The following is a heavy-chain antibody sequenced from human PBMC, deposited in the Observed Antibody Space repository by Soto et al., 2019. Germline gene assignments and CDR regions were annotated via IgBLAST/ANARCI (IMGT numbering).Heavy chain of an antibody. D-gene: IGHD1-1*01. CDR1: GGSISSGGYY. Sequence: QVQLQESGPGLVKPSQTLSLTCTVSGGSISSGGYYWSWIRQHPGKGLEWIGYIYYSGRTYDNPSLKSRVTVSVDPSKNQFSLKLSSVTDADTAVYYCARDLPAQQLWFDPWGQGTLVTVSS. J-gene: IGHJ5*02. CDR2: IYYSGRT. CDR3: ARDLPAQQLWFDP. V-gene: IGHV4-31*03.